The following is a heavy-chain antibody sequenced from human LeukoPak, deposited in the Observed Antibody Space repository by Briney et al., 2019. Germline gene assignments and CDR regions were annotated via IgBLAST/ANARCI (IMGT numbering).Heavy chain of an antibody. D-gene: IGHD1-14*01. CDR3: ARVGPWVNPDYYYMDV. CDR1: AFTFSDYW. J-gene: IGHJ6*03. V-gene: IGHV3-7*01. CDR2: INNHGSET. Sequence: GGSLRLSCAASAFTFSDYWMTWVRQTPGKGLERVANINNHGSETYYVDSVRGRFTISRDNAKNSLYLQMNSLRAEDTAVYYCARVGPWVNPDYYYMDVWGKGTTVTVSS.